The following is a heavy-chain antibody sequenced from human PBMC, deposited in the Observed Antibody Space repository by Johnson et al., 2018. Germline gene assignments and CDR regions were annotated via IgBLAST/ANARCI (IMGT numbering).Heavy chain of an antibody. CDR1: GFTFDNYA. V-gene: IGHV3-23*04. J-gene: IGHJ4*02. Sequence: VQLVESGGGGVQAGGSLRLSCVASGFTFDNYAMNWVRQAPGQGLEWVASIGGSAESTYYADSVKGRFTISRDNAKNTLYLQMNSLGADDTAVYYCAKAPPHVLLWFDYWGQGTLVTVSS. CDR3: AKAPPHVLLWFDY. CDR2: IGGSAEST. D-gene: IGHD3-10*01.